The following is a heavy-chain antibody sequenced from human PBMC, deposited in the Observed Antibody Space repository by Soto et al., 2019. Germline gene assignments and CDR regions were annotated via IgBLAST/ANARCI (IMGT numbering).Heavy chain of an antibody. D-gene: IGHD6-13*01. Sequence: GESLKICCQGSGYSFTSYRLGWVRQMPGKGLGLMGIIYHGDSDTRYSPSFQGQVTISADKSISTAYLQWSSLKASDTARYYCARLNWPVAGAGFDYWGQGALVTVSS. J-gene: IGHJ4*02. CDR3: ARLNWPVAGAGFDY. V-gene: IGHV5-51*01. CDR2: IYHGDSDT. CDR1: GYSFTSYR.